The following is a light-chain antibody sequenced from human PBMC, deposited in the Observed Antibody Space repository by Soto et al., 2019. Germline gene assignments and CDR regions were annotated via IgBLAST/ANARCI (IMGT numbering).Light chain of an antibody. CDR2: AAS. J-gene: IGKJ2*01. V-gene: IGKV1-39*01. CDR3: QQSYSTPYT. CDR1: QSISSY. Sequence: DIPMTQSPSSLSASVGDRVTITCRASQSISSYLNWYQQKPGKAPKLLIYAASSLQSGVPSRFRGSGSGTEFTLTISSLQPEDFATYYCQQSYSTPYTFGQGTKLEI.